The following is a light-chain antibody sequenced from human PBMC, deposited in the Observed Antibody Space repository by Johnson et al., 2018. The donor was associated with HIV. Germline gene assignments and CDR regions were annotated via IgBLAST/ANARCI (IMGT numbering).Light chain of an antibody. CDR1: SPNIGNNY. J-gene: IGLJ1*01. CDR2: ENN. CDR3: GRWDDSLSTYV. Sequence: QSVLTQPPSVSAAPGQKVTISCSGSSPNIGNNYVSWYQQLPGTAPKLLIYENNKRPSGIPDRFSGSKSGTSATLGITGLQTGDEADYYCGRWDDSLSTYVFGTGTKVTVL. V-gene: IGLV1-51*02.